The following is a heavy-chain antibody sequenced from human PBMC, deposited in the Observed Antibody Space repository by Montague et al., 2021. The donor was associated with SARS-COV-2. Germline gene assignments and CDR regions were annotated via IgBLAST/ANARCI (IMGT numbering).Heavy chain of an antibody. Sequence: SETLSLTCAVYGGSFSNHYWSWIRQSPGKGLEWIGESNESGSTNYNPSLKSRVTISVDTSKNQFSLKLSSVTAADTAVYYCAGRSLGYCSGGSCYSAFDPWGQGTLVTVSS. V-gene: IGHV4-34*01. CDR3: AGRSLGYCSGGSCYSAFDP. CDR1: GGSFSNHY. J-gene: IGHJ5*02. D-gene: IGHD2-15*01. CDR2: SNESGST.